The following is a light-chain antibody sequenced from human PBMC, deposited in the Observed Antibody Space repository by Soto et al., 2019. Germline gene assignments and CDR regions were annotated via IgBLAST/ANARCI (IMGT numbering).Light chain of an antibody. CDR3: CSYAGRIPFPYG. J-gene: IGLJ1*01. CDR1: RRGVVTYPL. CDR2: EYH. Sequence: QSALAQPASVSGSPGQSITMSCTGTRRGVVTYPLVSWYQPRPGKAPKLIIYEYHKRPSEISDRSSGSKSDNTASLPIAGLQRDDEADYLCCSYAGRIPFPYGFGTGTKVTVL. V-gene: IGLV2-23*02.